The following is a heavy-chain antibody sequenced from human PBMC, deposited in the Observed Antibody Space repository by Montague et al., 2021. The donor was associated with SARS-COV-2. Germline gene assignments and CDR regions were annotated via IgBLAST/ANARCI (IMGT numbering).Heavy chain of an antibody. CDR1: GDPISGYY. J-gene: IGHJ4*02. CDR2: IYYSGST. V-gene: IGHV4-59*01. Sequence: SETLSLTCTVSGDPISGYYWSWIRQPPGKGLEWIGYIYYSGSTNYNPSLKSRVTISVDTSKNQFSLKLSSVTAADTAVYYCAREPEYGDYLDYWGRGTLVTVSS. D-gene: IGHD2/OR15-2a*01. CDR3: AREPEYGDYLDY.